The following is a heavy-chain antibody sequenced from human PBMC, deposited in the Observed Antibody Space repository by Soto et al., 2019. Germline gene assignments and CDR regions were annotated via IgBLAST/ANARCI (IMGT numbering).Heavy chain of an antibody. CDR2: IYYSGST. CDR3: ARRERAAGTDWWFDP. CDR1: GGSISSSSFH. D-gene: IGHD6-13*01. J-gene: IGHJ5*02. V-gene: IGHV4-39*01. Sequence: QLQLQESGPGLVKPSETLSLTCTVSGGSISSSSFHWGWIRQPPGKGLEWIGSIYYSGSTYYSPSLKSRVTISVGTSKNQFSLKRSSVTAAATAVYYCARRERAAGTDWWFDPWGQGTLVTVSS.